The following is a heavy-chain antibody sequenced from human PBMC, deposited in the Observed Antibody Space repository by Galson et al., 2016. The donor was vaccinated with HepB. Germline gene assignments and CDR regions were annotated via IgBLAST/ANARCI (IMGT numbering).Heavy chain of an antibody. D-gene: IGHD2/OR15-2a*01. Sequence: SLRLSCAASTFTFSDYSMNWVRQAPGKGLEWVSFISGRSSYIYYADSVKGRFTISRDNSNNILFLQMSSLRADDTAVYFCAKRHEYCPPVGCSVDYWGQGTLVSVSS. V-gene: IGHV3-21*01. CDR2: ISGRSSYI. CDR1: TFTFSDYS. CDR3: AKRHEYCPPVGCSVDY. J-gene: IGHJ4*02.